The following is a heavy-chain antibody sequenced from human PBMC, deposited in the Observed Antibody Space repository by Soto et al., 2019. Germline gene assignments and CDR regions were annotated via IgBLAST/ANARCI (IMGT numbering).Heavy chain of an antibody. CDR2: IYYSGST. CDR3: ARAPNTVTQYFQH. Sequence: QVQLQESGPGLVKPSQTLSLTCTVSGGSISSGAYYWSWIRQPPGKGLEWIGYIYYSGSTYYNPSLKSRVTISVDTSKNQFSLKLSSVTAADTAVYYCARAPNTVTQYFQHWGQGTLVTVSS. CDR1: GGSISSGAYY. D-gene: IGHD4-17*01. J-gene: IGHJ1*01. V-gene: IGHV4-30-4*01.